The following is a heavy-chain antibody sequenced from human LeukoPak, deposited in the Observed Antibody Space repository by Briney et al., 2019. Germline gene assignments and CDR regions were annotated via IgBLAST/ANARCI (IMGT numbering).Heavy chain of an antibody. CDR3: ARGGPDWFDP. V-gene: IGHV4-59*01. CDR1: GGSISSYY. Sequence: SETLSLTCTISGGSISSYYWSWIRQPPGKGLEWIGYIYYSGSTNYNPSLKSRVTISVDTSKNQFSLKLSSVTAADTAVYYCARGGPDWFDPWGQGTLVTVSS. J-gene: IGHJ5*02. CDR2: IYYSGST. D-gene: IGHD3-10*01.